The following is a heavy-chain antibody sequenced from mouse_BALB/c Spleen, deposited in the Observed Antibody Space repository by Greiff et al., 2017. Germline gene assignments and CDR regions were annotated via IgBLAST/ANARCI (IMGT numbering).Heavy chain of an antibody. CDR1: GYTFTSYW. D-gene: IGHD1-1*01. CDR3: ARDTTVYFDY. J-gene: IGHJ2*01. V-gene: IGHV1S81*02. Sequence: VQLQQPGAELVKPGASVKLSCKASGYTFTSYWMHWVKQRPGQGLEWIGEINPSNGRTNYNEKFKSKATLTVDKSSSTAYMQLSSLTSEDSAVYYCARDTTVYFDYWGQGTTLTVSS. CDR2: INPSNGRT.